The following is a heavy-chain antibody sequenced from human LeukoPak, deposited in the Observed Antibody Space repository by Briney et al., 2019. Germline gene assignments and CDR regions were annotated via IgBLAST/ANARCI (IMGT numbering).Heavy chain of an antibody. CDR3: ARDPSPVLRRNYFDY. Sequence: GGSLRLSCAASGFTFSNYGMHWVRQTPGKGLAWVAFIRYDGSNQYYADSVKGRFTVSRDNSKDTMYLQMNSLRAEDTAVYYCARDPSPVLRRNYFDYWGQGTLVTVSS. V-gene: IGHV3-30*02. CDR1: GFTFSNYG. J-gene: IGHJ4*02. CDR2: IRYDGSNQ. D-gene: IGHD2-8*01.